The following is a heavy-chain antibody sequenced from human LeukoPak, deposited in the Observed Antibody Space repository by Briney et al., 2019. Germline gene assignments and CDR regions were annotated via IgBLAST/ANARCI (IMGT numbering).Heavy chain of an antibody. D-gene: IGHD5-24*01. CDR1: GYTFTGYY. V-gene: IGHV1-2*02. CDR3: ARIRDGYNDAYDI. J-gene: IGHJ3*02. Sequence: ASVKVSCKASGYTFTGYYMHWVRQAPGQGLEWMGWINPNSGGTNSAQKFQGRVTMTRDTSTSTVYMELSSLRSEDTAIYYCARIRDGYNDAYDIWGQGTVVTVPS. CDR2: INPNSGGT.